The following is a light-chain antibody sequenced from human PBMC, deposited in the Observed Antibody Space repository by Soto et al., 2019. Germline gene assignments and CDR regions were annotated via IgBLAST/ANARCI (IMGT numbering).Light chain of an antibody. Sequence: DIVLTQTPLSSPVTLGQPASISCRSSQSLLHRDGNTYLSWLQQRPGQPPRLLIYKISNRLSGXPXRXXGSGAGTDFTLIISRVEADDVGVYFCMQATQYPPYTFGQGTKLEIE. CDR3: MQATQYPPYT. J-gene: IGKJ2*01. CDR2: KIS. CDR1: QSLLHRDGNTY. V-gene: IGKV2-24*01.